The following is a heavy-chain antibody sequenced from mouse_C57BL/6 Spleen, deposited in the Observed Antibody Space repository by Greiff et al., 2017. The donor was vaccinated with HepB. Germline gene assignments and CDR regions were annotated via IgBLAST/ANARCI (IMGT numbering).Heavy chain of an antibody. CDR1: GFNIKDDY. CDR3: TTGGSSYNYAMDY. D-gene: IGHD1-1*01. Sequence: EVQLQQSGAELVRPGASVKLSCTASGFNIKDDYMPWVKQRPEQGLEWIGWIDPENGDTEYASKFQGKATITADTSSNTAYLQLSSLTSEDTAVYYCTTGGSSYNYAMDYWGQGTSVTVSS. CDR2: IDPENGDT. J-gene: IGHJ4*01. V-gene: IGHV14-4*01.